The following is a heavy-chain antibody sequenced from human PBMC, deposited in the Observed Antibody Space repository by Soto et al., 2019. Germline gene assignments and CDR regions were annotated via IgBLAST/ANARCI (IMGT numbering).Heavy chain of an antibody. Sequence: SEILSLTCSVAGGSISSYYXSWIRKPPGKGLEWIGYIYYSGSTNYNPSLKSRVTISVDTSKNQFSLKLSSVTAADTAVYYCARDAYSGTYYYLDYWGQGTTVTVSS. V-gene: IGHV4-59*01. D-gene: IGHD1-26*01. CDR3: ARDAYSGTYYYLDY. CDR1: GGSISSYY. CDR2: IYYSGST. J-gene: IGHJ4*03.